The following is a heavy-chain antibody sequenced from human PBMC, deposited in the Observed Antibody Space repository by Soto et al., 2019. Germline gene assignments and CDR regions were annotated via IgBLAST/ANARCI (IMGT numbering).Heavy chain of an antibody. Sequence: GRTLVNSPEALTLTGTVSGGSLTNGERGVSWIREPPGKALEWIANLFSKDNKSYSTPLKSSLNTSKYISRSQVVLTMINMDPVDSSTYYCALLQDASRSYYYLASFDLWGQGTLVTVSS. CDR3: ALLQDASRSYYYLASFDL. CDR1: GGSLTNGERG. D-gene: IGHD1-26*01. V-gene: IGHV2-26*01. J-gene: IGHJ5*01. CDR2: LFSKDNK.